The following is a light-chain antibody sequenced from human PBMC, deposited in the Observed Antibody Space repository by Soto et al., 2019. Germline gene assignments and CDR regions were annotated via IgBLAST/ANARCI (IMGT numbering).Light chain of an antibody. J-gene: IGKJ1*01. CDR1: QSVSSY. V-gene: IGKV3-20*01. CDR3: QQYGDLTWT. Sequence: EIVLTQSPATLSLSPGERATLSCRASQSVSSYLAWYRQKPGQAPRILIYGASSRETGIPDRFGGSGSGTECTRTIDRLESEDFAVYFCQQYGDLTWTFGQGTQVDIK. CDR2: GAS.